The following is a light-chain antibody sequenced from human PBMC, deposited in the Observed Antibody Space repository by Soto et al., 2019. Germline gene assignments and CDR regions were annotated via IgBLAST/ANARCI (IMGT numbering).Light chain of an antibody. V-gene: IGKV3-11*01. CDR3: QQRSNWPT. Sequence: EIVLTHSPGILSLSPGERATLSCRASQSVSNNYLAWYQQKPGQAPRTLIYGASNRATGIPARSSGGGSGTVFPLTISSLEPEDFAVYYCQQRSNWPTFGQGTRLEIK. J-gene: IGKJ5*01. CDR1: QSVSNNY. CDR2: GAS.